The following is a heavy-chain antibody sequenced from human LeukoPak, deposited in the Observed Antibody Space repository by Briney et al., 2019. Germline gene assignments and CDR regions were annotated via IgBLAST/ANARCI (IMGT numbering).Heavy chain of an antibody. CDR3: ARVLYGSGYYYGMDV. V-gene: IGHV5-51*01. CDR2: IYPGDSDT. J-gene: IGHJ6*04. D-gene: IGHD3-16*01. Sequence: GESLKISCKGSGYSFTSYWIGWVRQLPGKGLEWMGIIYPGDSDTRYSPSFQGQVTISADKSISTAYLQWSSLKASGTAMYYCARVLYGSGYYYGMDVWGKGTTVTVSS. CDR1: GYSFTSYW.